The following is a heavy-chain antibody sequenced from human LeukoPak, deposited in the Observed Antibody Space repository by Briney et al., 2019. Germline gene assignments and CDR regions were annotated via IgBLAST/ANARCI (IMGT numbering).Heavy chain of an antibody. CDR2: INPNSGGT. CDR3: TRVASAVYSDY. J-gene: IGHJ4*02. Sequence: EASVKVSCKASGYTFTGYYIHWVRQAPGQGLEWMGWINPNSGGTNYAQKFQGRVTMTRDTSISTAYMELSRLRSDDTAVYYCTRVASAVYSDYWGQGTLVTVSS. CDR1: GYTFTGYY. V-gene: IGHV1-2*02.